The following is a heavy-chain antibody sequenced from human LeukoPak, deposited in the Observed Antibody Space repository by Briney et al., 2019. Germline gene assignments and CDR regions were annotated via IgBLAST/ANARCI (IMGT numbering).Heavy chain of an antibody. D-gene: IGHD4-23*01. J-gene: IGHJ6*03. CDR1: GGSISSGSYY. Sequence: PSETLSLTCTVSGGSISSGSYYWSWIRQPAGKGLEWIGRIYTSGSTNYNPSLKSRVTISVDTSRNQFSLRLSSVTAADTAVYYCARFYGGYSLIYYYYYMDVWGKGTTVTVSS. V-gene: IGHV4-61*02. CDR2: IYTSGST. CDR3: ARFYGGYSLIYYYYYMDV.